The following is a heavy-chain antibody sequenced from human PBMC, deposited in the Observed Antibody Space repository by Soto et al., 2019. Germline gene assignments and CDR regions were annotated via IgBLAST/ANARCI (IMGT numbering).Heavy chain of an antibody. J-gene: IGHJ4*02. Sequence: ASVKVSCKASGYTFTSCGISWVRQAPGQGLEWMGWISAYNGSTNYAQKLQGRVTMTTDTSTSTAYMELRSLRSDDTAVYYCASTLLGCSSTSCYWAYWGQGTLVTVSS. D-gene: IGHD2-2*01. V-gene: IGHV1-18*01. CDR3: ASTLLGCSSTSCYWAY. CDR1: GYTFTSCG. CDR2: ISAYNGST.